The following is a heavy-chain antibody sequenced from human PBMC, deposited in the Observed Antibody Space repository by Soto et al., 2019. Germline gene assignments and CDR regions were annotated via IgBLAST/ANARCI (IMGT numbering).Heavy chain of an antibody. CDR2: MSWDGSDE. CDR3: AKEGCSGGICYGFDY. Sequence: ESGGGVVQPGRSLRLSCAASGFTFSSYGMHWVRQAPGKGLEWVAVMSWDGSDEFYEETVKGRFTVSRDNSRNTLYLQMNSLRPEDTAVYYCAKEGCSGGICYGFDYWGQGTLVTASS. D-gene: IGHD2-15*01. V-gene: IGHV3-30*18. J-gene: IGHJ4*02. CDR1: GFTFSSYG.